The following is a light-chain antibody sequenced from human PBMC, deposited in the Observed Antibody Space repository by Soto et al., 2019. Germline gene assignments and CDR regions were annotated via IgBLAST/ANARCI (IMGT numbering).Light chain of an antibody. CDR1: SSDIGGYNY. Sequence: QSVLTQPASVSGSPGQSITISCTGSSSDIGGYNYVSWYQQHPGRAPKVLIYEVTNRPSGVSNRFSGSRSGNTASLTISGLQTEDEAYYYCSSYTSDSTLVFGGGTKLTVL. J-gene: IGLJ2*01. CDR2: EVT. V-gene: IGLV2-14*01. CDR3: SSYTSDSTLV.